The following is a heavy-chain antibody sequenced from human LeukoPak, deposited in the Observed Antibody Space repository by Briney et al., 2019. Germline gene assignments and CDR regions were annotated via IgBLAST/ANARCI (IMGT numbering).Heavy chain of an antibody. CDR2: IFYSGNT. J-gene: IGHJ4*02. CDR3: ARGRLSPSAFRPLEH. D-gene: IGHD2/OR15-2a*01. V-gene: IGHV4-59*01. CDR1: GDSTTTSY. Sequence: SETLSLTCSVSGDSTTTSYWNWIRQPPGQGLEWIGSIFYSGNTKYNPALQSRVTISVDTSKNQFSLEVNSVTAADTAVYYCARGRLSPSAFRPLEHWGRGTLVTVSS.